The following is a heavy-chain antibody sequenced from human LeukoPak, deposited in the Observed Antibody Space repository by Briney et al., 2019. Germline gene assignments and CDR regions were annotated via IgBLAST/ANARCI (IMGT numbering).Heavy chain of an antibody. J-gene: IGHJ6*02. CDR3: ARTGYSSGWYILYYYYGMDV. CDR2: IYYSGST. V-gene: IGHV4-39*01. D-gene: IGHD6-19*01. CDR1: GGSISSSSYY. Sequence: SETLSLTCTVSGGSISSSSYYWGWIRQPPGKGLEWIGSIYYSGSTYYNPSLKGRVTISVDTSKNQFSLKLSSVTAADTAVYYCARTGYSSGWYILYYYYGMDVWGQGTTVTVSS.